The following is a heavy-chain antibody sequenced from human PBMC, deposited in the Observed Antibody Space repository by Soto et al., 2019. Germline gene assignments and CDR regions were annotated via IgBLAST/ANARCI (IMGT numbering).Heavy chain of an antibody. J-gene: IGHJ6*02. CDR3: ARDRVMRGNAYYGMDV. CDR1: GGTFSSFA. V-gene: IGHV1-69*12. CDR2: IVPMFAAP. Sequence: QVLLVQSGAEVKKPGSSVRVSCKTSGGTFSSFAISWVRLAPGQGLEWMGVIVPMFAAPTYAQKFQGRVSITADESTRTAYMELSRLRSDDTAVYYCARDRVMRGNAYYGMDVWGQGTTVTVSS. D-gene: IGHD2-21*01.